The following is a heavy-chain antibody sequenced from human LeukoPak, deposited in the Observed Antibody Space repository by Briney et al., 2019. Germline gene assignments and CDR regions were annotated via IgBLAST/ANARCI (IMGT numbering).Heavy chain of an antibody. J-gene: IGHJ4*02. D-gene: IGHD3-3*01. CDR1: GFTFSSYG. Sequence: GSLRLSCAASGFTFSSYGMHWVRQAPGKGLEWVAFIRYDGSNKYYADSVKGRFTISRDNSKNTLYLQMNSLRAEDTAVYYCSKDGDVYYDFWSGYLDYWGQGTLVTVSS. CDR3: SKDGDVYYDFWSGYLDY. CDR2: IRYDGSNK. V-gene: IGHV3-30*02.